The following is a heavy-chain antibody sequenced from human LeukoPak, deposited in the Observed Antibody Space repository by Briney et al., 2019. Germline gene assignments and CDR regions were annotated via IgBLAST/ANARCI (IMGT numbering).Heavy chain of an antibody. Sequence: GASVKVSCKASGYTFASYDINWVRQAPGQGLEWMGRIIPIFGTANYAQKFQGRVTITTDESTSTAYMELSSLRSEDTAVYYCAAAGNTDDPWGQGTLVTVSS. D-gene: IGHD1/OR15-1a*01. CDR1: GYTFASYD. J-gene: IGHJ5*02. V-gene: IGHV1-69*05. CDR3: AAAGNTDDP. CDR2: IIPIFGTA.